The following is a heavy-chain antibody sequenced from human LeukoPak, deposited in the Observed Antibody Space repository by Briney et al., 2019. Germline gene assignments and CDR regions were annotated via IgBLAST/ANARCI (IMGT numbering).Heavy chain of an antibody. J-gene: IGHJ4*02. CDR3: AKDAQRGFDYSNSFQY. V-gene: IGHV3-33*06. Sequence: GGSLRLSGAASGFGFTDDGFHWVRQAPGKGLEWVAAIWSDATNRFYANSVKGRFFIQRDDYPNTVYLEMSSLRAEDTAVYYCAKDAQRGFDYSNSFQYWGQGSLVTVSS. D-gene: IGHD4-11*01. CDR1: GFGFTDDG. CDR2: IWSDATNR.